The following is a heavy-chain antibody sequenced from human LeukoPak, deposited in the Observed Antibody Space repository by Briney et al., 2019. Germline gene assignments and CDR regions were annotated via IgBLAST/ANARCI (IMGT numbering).Heavy chain of an antibody. CDR2: VSYDGTNR. D-gene: IGHD7-27*01. CDR3: TKGVLGRTQSVSAGLDY. Sequence: PGGSLRLSCAASRFTFSDYGMHWVRQAPGKGLEWVAVVSYDGTNRYYADSVQGRFTISRDNSKNTLYLQMNSLRPEDTAAYYCTKGVLGRTQSVSAGLDYWGQGTLVTVSS. J-gene: IGHJ4*02. CDR1: RFTFSDYG. V-gene: IGHV3-30*18.